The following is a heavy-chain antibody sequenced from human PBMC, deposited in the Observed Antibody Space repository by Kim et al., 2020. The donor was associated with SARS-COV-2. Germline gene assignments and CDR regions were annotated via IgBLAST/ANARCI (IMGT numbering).Heavy chain of an antibody. CDR2: IYYSGST. CDR3: ARGGVGDLWSGYSYSGIYGMDV. V-gene: IGHV4-59*01. Sequence: SETLSLTCTVSGGSISSYYWSWIRQPPGKGLEWIGYIYYSGSTNYNPSLKSRVTISVDTSKNQFSLKLSSVTAADTAVYYCARGGVGDLWSGYSYSGIYGMDVWGQGTTVTVSS. CDR1: GGSISSYY. D-gene: IGHD3-3*01. J-gene: IGHJ6*02.